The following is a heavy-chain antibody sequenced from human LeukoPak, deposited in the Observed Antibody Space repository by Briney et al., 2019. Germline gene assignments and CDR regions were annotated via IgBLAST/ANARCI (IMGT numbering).Heavy chain of an antibody. D-gene: IGHD1-26*01. CDR2: IYPGDSET. Sequence: GESLKVSCQGSGYRFTTYWIGLVGQLPGKGLEWMGMIYPGDSETRYSPSFQGQVTISADKSISTAYLQWRSLEASDTAMYYCARHGSVGATEAVDYWGQGTLVTVSS. CDR3: ARHGSVGATEAVDY. V-gene: IGHV5-51*01. CDR1: GYRFTTYW. J-gene: IGHJ4*02.